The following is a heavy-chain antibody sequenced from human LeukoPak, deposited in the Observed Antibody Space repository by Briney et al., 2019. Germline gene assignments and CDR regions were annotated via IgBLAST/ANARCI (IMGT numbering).Heavy chain of an antibody. CDR1: GGSISGYY. Sequence: PSETLSLTCSVSGGSISGYYWSWSRQAPGKGVEWIGNLFYKRGAWYKSSLKSRVATSVDTSKNELSLTLTSVTAADTAVYYCARWTDCGGDCHILEYWGQGILVTVSS. V-gene: IGHV4-59*01. CDR3: ARWTDCGGDCHILEY. D-gene: IGHD2-21*02. J-gene: IGHJ4*02. CDR2: LFYKRGA.